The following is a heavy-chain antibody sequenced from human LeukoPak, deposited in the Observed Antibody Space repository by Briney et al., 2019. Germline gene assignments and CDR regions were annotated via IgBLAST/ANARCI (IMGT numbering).Heavy chain of an antibody. D-gene: IGHD4-17*01. CDR1: VGSINSGGFY. CDR3: ARQDDQDHGDPNWFDP. Sequence: SGTLSLTSSLSVGSINSGGFYSGWVRRSPGDGLEWIGSIRHTGTTFYNPSLKSRVSISIDTSKNQFSLKVTSVTAADTAVYYCARQDDQDHGDPNWFDPWGQGTLVIVSS. CDR2: IRHTGTT. J-gene: IGHJ5*02. V-gene: IGHV4-39*01.